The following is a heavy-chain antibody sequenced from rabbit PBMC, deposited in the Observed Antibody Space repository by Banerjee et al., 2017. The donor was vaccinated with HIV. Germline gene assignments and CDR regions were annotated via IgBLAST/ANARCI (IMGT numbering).Heavy chain of an antibody. D-gene: IGHD2-1*01. V-gene: IGHV1S40*01. CDR1: GFSFSGYY. CDR3: ARRSVDYADYGGASFNL. CDR2: INSNTGNT. Sequence: QQLEESGGDLVKPGASLTLTCTASGFSFSGYYMCWVRQAPGKGLEWIACINSNTGNTVYASWAKGPFTISKTSSTTVTLQMTSLTAADTATYFCARRSVDYADYGGASFNLWGPGTLVTVS. J-gene: IGHJ4*01.